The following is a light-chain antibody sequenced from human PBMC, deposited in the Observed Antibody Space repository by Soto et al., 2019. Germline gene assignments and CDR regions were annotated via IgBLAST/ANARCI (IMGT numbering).Light chain of an antibody. CDR2: STS. CDR3: QQYGISPYT. V-gene: IGKV3-20*01. J-gene: IGKJ2*01. Sequence: ENVLTQSPGTLSLSPGERATLSCRASQSVSSSYLAWYQQQPGQAPRLLIYSTSSRATAIPDRFSGSGSGTDFTLTISRLEPEDFAVYYCQQYGISPYTFGQGTKLEIK. CDR1: QSVSSSY.